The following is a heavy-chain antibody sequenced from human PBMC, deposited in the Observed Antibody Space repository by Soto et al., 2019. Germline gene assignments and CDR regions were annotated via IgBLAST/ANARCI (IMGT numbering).Heavy chain of an antibody. CDR1: GGSISSYY. V-gene: IGHV4-4*07. CDR3: ARTTMVRGVYWFDP. J-gene: IGHJ5*02. Sequence: QVQLQESGPGLVKPSETLSLTCTVSGGSISSYYWSWIRQPAGKGLEWIGRIYTSGSTNYNPSLKSRVTVSVDTSKNQFSLKLSSVTAADTAVYYCARTTMVRGVYWFDPWGQGTLVTVSS. D-gene: IGHD3-10*01. CDR2: IYTSGST.